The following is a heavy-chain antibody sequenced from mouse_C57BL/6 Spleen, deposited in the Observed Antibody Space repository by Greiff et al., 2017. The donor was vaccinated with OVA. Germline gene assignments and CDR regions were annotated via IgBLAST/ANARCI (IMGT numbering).Heavy chain of an antibody. CDR2: ISYDGSN. J-gene: IGHJ4*01. CDR1: GYSITSGYY. V-gene: IGHV3-6*01. CDR3: AREGELYYAMDY. Sequence: ESGPGLVKPSQSLSLTCSVTGYSITSGYYWNWIRQFPGNKLEWMGYISYDGSNNYNPSLKNRISITRDTSKNQFFLKLNSVTTEDTATYYCAREGELYYAMDYWGQGTSVTVSS.